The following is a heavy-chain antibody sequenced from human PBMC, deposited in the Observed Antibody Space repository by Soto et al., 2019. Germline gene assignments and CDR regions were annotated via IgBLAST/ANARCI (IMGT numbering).Heavy chain of an antibody. V-gene: IGHV3-23*01. CDR3: AKEAAVYKYYFDY. CDR1: GLTLSSYA. D-gene: IGHD1-1*01. J-gene: IGHJ4*02. Sequence: EVQLLESGGGLVQPGGSLRLSCAASGLTLSSYAMSWVRRVAGKGLERVSGMSGSGDHTYYADSVRGRFTISRDNSKNTLYLQMNSLGAEDTAVYYCAKEAAVYKYYFDYWGQGVLVTVSS. CDR2: MSGSGDHT.